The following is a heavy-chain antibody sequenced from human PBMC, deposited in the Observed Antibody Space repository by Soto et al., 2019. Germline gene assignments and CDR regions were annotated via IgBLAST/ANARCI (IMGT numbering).Heavy chain of an antibody. CDR2: IYYSGST. CDR1: GGSISSGGHF. V-gene: IGHV4-31*03. J-gene: IGHJ6*02. Sequence: QVQLQESGPGLVKPSQTLSLTCTVSGGSISSGGHFWNWIRQHPGKGLEWIGYIYYSGSTYYNPSLKSRVTISVDTSKNQFSLKLSSVTAADMAVYYCAREDYGHYLGMDVWGQGTTVTVSS. CDR3: AREDYGHYLGMDV. D-gene: IGHD4-17*01.